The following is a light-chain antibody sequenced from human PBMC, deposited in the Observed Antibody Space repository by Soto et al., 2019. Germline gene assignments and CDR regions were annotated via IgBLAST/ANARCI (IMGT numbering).Light chain of an antibody. Sequence: EIVMTQSPATLSVSPGERATLSCRASQSVSSNLAWYQQKPGQAPRLLIYRASTRATAFPARFSGSGSGTDFTLTISSLQSEDFAVYYCQQYNNWPWTFGQGAKVEI. J-gene: IGKJ1*01. CDR2: RAS. CDR1: QSVSSN. V-gene: IGKV3-15*01. CDR3: QQYNNWPWT.